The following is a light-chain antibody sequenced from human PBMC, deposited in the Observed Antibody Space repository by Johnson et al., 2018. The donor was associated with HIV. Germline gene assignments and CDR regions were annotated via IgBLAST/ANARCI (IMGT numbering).Light chain of an antibody. Sequence: QSLLTQPPSVSAAPGQKVTISCSGSSSNIGHNYVSWYQQLPGTAPKLLIYDNNKRPSGIPDRFSGSKSGTSATLGITGLQTGAEADYYCGTWDSSLSALYVFGTGTKVTVL. CDR1: SSNIGHNY. J-gene: IGLJ1*01. V-gene: IGLV1-51*01. CDR3: GTWDSSLSALYV. CDR2: DNN.